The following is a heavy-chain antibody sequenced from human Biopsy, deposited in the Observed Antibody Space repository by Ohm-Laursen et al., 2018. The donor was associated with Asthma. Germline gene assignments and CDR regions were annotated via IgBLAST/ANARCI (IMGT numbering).Heavy chain of an antibody. CDR1: GYTFNSVG. D-gene: IGHD2-15*01. CDR2: ISVYNGNT. CDR3: ASPTYCSGSSCINNYYYALDA. J-gene: IGHJ6*02. V-gene: IGHV1-18*01. Sequence: ASVKVSCKPSGYTFNSVGITWVRQAPGQGLEWMGWISVYNGNTKVAQKLQDRVTMITDTSTSTAYMELSSLRSDDTAVYYCASPTYCSGSSCINNYYYALDAWGQGTTVTVSS.